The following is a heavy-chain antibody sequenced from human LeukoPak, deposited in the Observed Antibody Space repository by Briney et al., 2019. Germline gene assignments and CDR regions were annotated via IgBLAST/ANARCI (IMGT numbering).Heavy chain of an antibody. D-gene: IGHD2-2*01. Sequence: GGSLRLSCAASGFTFSSYAMHWVRQAPGKGLEWVAVISYDGSNKYYADSVRGRFTISRDNSKNTLYLQMNSLRAEDTAVYYCARVAVSGCSSTSCPLDYWGQGTLVTVSS. J-gene: IGHJ4*02. V-gene: IGHV3-30-3*01. CDR1: GFTFSSYA. CDR3: ARVAVSGCSSTSCPLDY. CDR2: ISYDGSNK.